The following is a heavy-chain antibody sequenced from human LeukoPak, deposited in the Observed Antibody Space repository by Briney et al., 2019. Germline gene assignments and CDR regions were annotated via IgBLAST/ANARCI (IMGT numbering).Heavy chain of an antibody. D-gene: IGHD5-24*01. CDR1: GYTFTSYD. J-gene: IGHJ4*02. CDR2: MNPNSGNT. Sequence: GASVKVSCKASGYTFTSYDINWVRQAPGQGLEWMGWMNPNSGNTGYAQKFQGRVTMTRNTSISTAYMELSSLRSEDTAVYYCARGRRWLQFAWDYWGQGTLVTVSS. CDR3: ARGRRWLQFAWDY. V-gene: IGHV1-8*01.